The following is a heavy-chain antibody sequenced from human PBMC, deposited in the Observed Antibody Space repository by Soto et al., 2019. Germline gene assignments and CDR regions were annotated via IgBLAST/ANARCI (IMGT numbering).Heavy chain of an antibody. CDR2: INHSGGT. J-gene: IGHJ4*02. V-gene: IGHV4-4*02. D-gene: IGHD5-12*01. Sequence: QVQLQESGPGLVKPSGTLSLSCAVSGGSVSNNNWWSWVRQSPGNGLEWIGEINHSGGTSYNPSLESRATLSVDKSKSELSLRLNYVPAADTAVYYCTKNSAYALDYWGLGSQVTVYS. CDR1: GGSVSNNNW. CDR3: TKNSAYALDY.